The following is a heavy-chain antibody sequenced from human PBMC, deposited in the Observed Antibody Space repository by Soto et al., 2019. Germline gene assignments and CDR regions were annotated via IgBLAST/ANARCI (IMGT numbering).Heavy chain of an antibody. Sequence: QVQLQESGPGLVKPSQTLSLTCTVSGGSISSGDYYWSWIRQPPGKGLEWIGYIFYSGSTFYNPSLKRRVTTSRDASMDPFSLKLNSVPAPYTPVYYCASYYGSGRRVFDYWGQGTLVTVSS. CDR3: ASYYGSGRRVFDY. CDR2: IFYSGST. V-gene: IGHV4-30-4*01. J-gene: IGHJ4*02. D-gene: IGHD3-10*01. CDR1: GGSISSGDYY.